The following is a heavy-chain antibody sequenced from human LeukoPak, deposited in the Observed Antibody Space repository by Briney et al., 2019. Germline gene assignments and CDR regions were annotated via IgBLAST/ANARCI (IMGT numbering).Heavy chain of an antibody. Sequence: PGGSLRLSCAASGFTFSSYGMHWVRQAPGKGLEWVAFIRYDGSNKYYADSVKGRFTISRDNSKNTLYLQMNSLRAEGTAVYYCAKWGQGVTYAFDYWGQGTLVTVSS. J-gene: IGHJ4*02. CDR1: GFTFSSYG. D-gene: IGHD2-21*02. CDR2: IRYDGSNK. V-gene: IGHV3-30*02. CDR3: AKWGQGVTYAFDY.